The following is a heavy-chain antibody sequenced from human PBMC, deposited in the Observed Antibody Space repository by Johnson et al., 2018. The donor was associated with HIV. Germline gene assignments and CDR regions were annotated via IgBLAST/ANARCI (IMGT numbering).Heavy chain of an antibody. CDR1: GLTVSNNY. Sequence: VQLVESGGGLVQPGGSLRLSCAAAGLTVSNNYMTWVRQGPGKGLEWVSVINSGGGTYYADSVTGRFTISRDNSKNTLYLQMNSLRAEDTAVYFCARAWYSSSAFDIWGQGTMVTVST. J-gene: IGHJ3*02. V-gene: IGHV3-66*01. CDR3: ARAWYSSSAFDI. CDR2: INSGGGT. D-gene: IGHD6-6*01.